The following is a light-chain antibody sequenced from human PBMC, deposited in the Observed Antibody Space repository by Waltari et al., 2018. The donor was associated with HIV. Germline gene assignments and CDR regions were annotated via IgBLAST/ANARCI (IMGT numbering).Light chain of an antibody. Sequence: QSALAQPASVSGSPGQPINISCTGTTSDVGTYNYVYWYHQHPGKGPKLVIFDVSHRPSGISDRFSGSSSGNTASLTISGLRAEDEADYFCSSYSTNTNNSPWVFGGGTKVTVL. CDR2: DVS. J-gene: IGLJ3*02. CDR1: TSDVGTYNY. CDR3: SSYSTNTNNSPWV. V-gene: IGLV2-14*03.